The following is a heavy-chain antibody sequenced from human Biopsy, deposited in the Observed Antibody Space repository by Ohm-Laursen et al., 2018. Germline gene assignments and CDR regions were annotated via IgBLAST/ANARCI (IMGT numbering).Heavy chain of an antibody. Sequence: PSETLSLTCAVSGDSVTKYYWSWIRQPPGKGLEWIGHIYYSVMTNYNPSLQSRVSISVDTSRNQVSLTLSSVTAADMAVYYCARDSGILNYGNFKYYHYYGMDVWGQGTKVTVSS. J-gene: IGHJ6*02. CDR3: ARDSGILNYGNFKYYHYYGMDV. D-gene: IGHD4-11*01. CDR2: IYYSVMT. V-gene: IGHV4-59*02. CDR1: GDSVTKYY.